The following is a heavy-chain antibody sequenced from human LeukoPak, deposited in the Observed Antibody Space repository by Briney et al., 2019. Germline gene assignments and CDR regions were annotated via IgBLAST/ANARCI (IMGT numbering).Heavy chain of an antibody. J-gene: IGHJ4*02. CDR3: ARGRGDY. Sequence: SETLSLTCAVYGGSFSGYYWSWIRQPPGKGLEWIGEINHSGCTNYNPSLKSRVTISVDTSKNQFSLKLSSVTAADTAVYYCARGRGDYWGQGTLVTVSS. CDR1: GGSFSGYY. V-gene: IGHV4-34*01. D-gene: IGHD3-10*01. CDR2: INHSGCT.